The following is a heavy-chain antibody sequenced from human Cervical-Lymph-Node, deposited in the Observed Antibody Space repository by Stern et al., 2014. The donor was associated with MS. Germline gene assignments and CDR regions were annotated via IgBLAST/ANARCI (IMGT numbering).Heavy chain of an antibody. CDR3: VRDPSGHGLDV. CDR1: GFTFSSYD. Sequence: EVQLVESGGGLVQPGGSLRLSCAASGFTFSSYDFQWVRQTTGEAPEWVSAIGKGGDTHYADSVKGRFTISRDNARTSLYLQMNSLRAGDTAVYYCVRDPSGHGLDVWGQGTTVIVSS. J-gene: IGHJ6*02. CDR2: IGKGGDT. V-gene: IGHV3-13*01.